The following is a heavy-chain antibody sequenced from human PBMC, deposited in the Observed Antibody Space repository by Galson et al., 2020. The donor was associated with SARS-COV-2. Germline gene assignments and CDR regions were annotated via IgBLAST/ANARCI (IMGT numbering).Heavy chain of an antibody. CDR3: AIPPYGYSESYYAY. J-gene: IGHJ4*02. CDR1: GFSVSSNY. Sequence: GGSLRLSCAASGFSVSSNYMSWVRQAPGKGLEWVSVIHTGGSTYYTDSVKGRFTISRDNSKNTLYLQMNSLRPEDTAMYYCAIPPYGYSESYYAYWGQGTLVTVSS. CDR2: IHTGGST. V-gene: IGHV3-66*02. D-gene: IGHD1-26*01.